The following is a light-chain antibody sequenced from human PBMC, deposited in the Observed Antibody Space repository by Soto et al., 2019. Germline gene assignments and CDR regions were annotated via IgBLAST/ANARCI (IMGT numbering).Light chain of an antibody. J-gene: IGKJ1*01. CDR2: GAS. CDR1: QSVSNNY. CDR3: QQYGSSGT. V-gene: IGKV3-20*01. Sequence: EVVLTQSPGTLSLSPGERATLSCRASQSVSNNYLAWYQQNPGQAPRPLIYGASNRATGIPDRFSGSGSGTDFTLTISRLEPEDFAVYYCQQYGSSGTFGQGTKVDI.